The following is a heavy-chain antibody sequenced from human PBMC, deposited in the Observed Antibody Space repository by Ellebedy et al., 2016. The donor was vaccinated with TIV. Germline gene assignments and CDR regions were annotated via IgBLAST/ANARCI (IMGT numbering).Heavy chain of an antibody. D-gene: IGHD1-26*01. CDR1: GGSFSGYY. J-gene: IGHJ6*02. CDR3: ARDRIVGALLNYYYGMDV. Sequence: SETLSLTXAVYGGSFSGYYWSWIRQPPGKGLEWIGEINHSGSTNYNPSLKSRVTISVDTSKNQFSLKLSSVTAADTAVYYCARDRIVGALLNYYYGMDVWGQGTTVTVSS. V-gene: IGHV4-34*01. CDR2: INHSGST.